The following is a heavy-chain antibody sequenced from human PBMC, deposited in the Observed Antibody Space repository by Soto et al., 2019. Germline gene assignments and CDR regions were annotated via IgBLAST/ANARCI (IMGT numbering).Heavy chain of an antibody. J-gene: IGHJ4*02. D-gene: IGHD6-19*01. CDR1: GYTFTSYG. CDR3: ARGRGSSVAGTLGY. Sequence: QVQLVQSGAEVKKPGASVKVSCKASGYTFTSYGISWVRQAPGQGLEWMGWISAYNGNTNHAQKLQGRFTITTDTSTSTAYMELSILRSDDTAVYYCARGRGSSVAGTLGYWGQGTLVTVSS. CDR2: ISAYNGNT. V-gene: IGHV1-18*01.